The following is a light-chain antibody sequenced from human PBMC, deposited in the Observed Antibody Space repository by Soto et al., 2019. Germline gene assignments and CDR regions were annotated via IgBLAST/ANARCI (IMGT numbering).Light chain of an antibody. CDR3: YSYTASSTRV. CDR2: DVS. V-gene: IGLV2-14*01. Sequence: QSALTQPASVSGSPGQSITISCTGTSRDVGAYNYVSWYQQHPAKAPKLMIYDVSNRPSGVSNRFSGSKSGNTASLTISGLQAEDEADYYCYSYTASSTRVFGGGTKPTVL. CDR1: SRDVGAYNY. J-gene: IGLJ2*01.